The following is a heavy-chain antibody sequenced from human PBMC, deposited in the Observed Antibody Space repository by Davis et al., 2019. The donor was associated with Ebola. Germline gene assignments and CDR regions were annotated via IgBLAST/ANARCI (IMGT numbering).Heavy chain of an antibody. J-gene: IGHJ4*02. D-gene: IGHD5-24*01. CDR3: AKEAEMATAYFDY. CDR1: GFTFSSYA. Sequence: GESLKISCAASGFTFSSYAMSWVRQAPGKGLEWVSAISGSGGSTYYADSVKGRFTISRDNSKNTLYLQMNSLRAEDTAVYYCAKEAEMATAYFDYWGQGTLVTVSS. V-gene: IGHV3-23*01. CDR2: ISGSGGST.